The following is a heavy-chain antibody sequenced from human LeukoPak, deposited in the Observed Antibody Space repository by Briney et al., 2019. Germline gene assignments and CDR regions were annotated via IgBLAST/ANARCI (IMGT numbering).Heavy chain of an antibody. CDR3: ASGRYCSGGSCYPPDY. D-gene: IGHD2-15*01. J-gene: IGHJ4*02. Sequence: SETLSLTCAVYGGSFSGYYWSWIRQPPGKGLEWIGEIDHSGSTNYNPSLKSRVTISVDTSKNQFSLKLSSVTAADTAVYYCASGRYCSGGSCYPPDYWGRGTLVTVSS. CDR2: IDHSGST. V-gene: IGHV4-34*01. CDR1: GGSFSGYY.